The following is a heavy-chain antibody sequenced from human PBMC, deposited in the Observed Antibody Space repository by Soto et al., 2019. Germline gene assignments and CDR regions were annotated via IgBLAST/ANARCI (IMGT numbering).Heavy chain of an antibody. CDR3: ASTRFLEWPINY. D-gene: IGHD3-3*01. Sequence: GGSLRLSCAASGFTFSSYGMHWVRQAPGKGLEWVAVIWYDGSNKYYADSVKGRFTISRDNSRNTLYLQMNSLRAEDTAVYYCASTRFLEWPINYWGQGTLVTVSS. V-gene: IGHV3-33*01. CDR2: IWYDGSNK. J-gene: IGHJ4*02. CDR1: GFTFSSYG.